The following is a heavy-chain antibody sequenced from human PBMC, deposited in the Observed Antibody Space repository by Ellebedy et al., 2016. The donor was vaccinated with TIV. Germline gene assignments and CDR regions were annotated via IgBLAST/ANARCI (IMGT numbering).Heavy chain of an antibody. CDR3: ARSNSGAFDI. D-gene: IGHD3-10*01. V-gene: IGHV3-9*01. J-gene: IGHJ3*02. Sequence: SLKISCAASGFTFDDYAMHWVRQAPGKGLEWVSGISWNSGSIGYADSVKGRFTISRDNAKNSLYLQMNSLRAEDTAVYYCARSNSGAFDIWGQGTMVTVSS. CDR2: ISWNSGSI. CDR1: GFTFDDYA.